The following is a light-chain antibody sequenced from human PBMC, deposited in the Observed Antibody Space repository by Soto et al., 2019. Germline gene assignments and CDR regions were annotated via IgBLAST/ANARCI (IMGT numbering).Light chain of an antibody. CDR2: VAS. CDR3: QHYGSSPQT. Sequence: EIVLAQSPGTLSLSPGERATLSCWASQSVTSNYLAWYQQKPGQAPRLLIQVASSRATGIPDRFSGSGSGTDFTLTISRLEPEDFAVYYCQHYGSSPQTFGQGTKLEIK. V-gene: IGKV3-20*01. CDR1: QSVTSNY. J-gene: IGKJ2*01.